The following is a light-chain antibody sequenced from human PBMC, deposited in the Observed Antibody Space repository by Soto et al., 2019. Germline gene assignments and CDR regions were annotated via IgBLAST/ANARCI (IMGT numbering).Light chain of an antibody. CDR2: DVS. CDR1: SSDVGGYNY. Sequence: QSALTQPRSVSGSPGQSVIVSCTGSSSDVGGYNYVSWYQQHPGKAPKLLISDVSNRASGVPDRFSGAKSGNTASLTISGLQPDDDAEHFCCSYAGSYTLMFGGGTKLTVL. CDR3: CSYAGSYTLM. V-gene: IGLV2-11*01. J-gene: IGLJ3*02.